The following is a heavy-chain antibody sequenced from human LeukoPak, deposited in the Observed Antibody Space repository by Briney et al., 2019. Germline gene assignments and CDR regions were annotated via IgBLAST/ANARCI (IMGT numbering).Heavy chain of an antibody. Sequence: SETLSLTCTVSGGSISSGYYWGWIRQPPGKGLEWIGSIYHSGSTYYNPSLKSRVTISVDTSKNQFSLKLSSVTAADTAVYYCARESSMVRGGIDYFDYWGQGTLVTVSS. CDR2: IYHSGST. J-gene: IGHJ4*02. D-gene: IGHD3-10*01. CDR1: GGSISSGYY. V-gene: IGHV4-38-2*02. CDR3: ARESSMVRGGIDYFDY.